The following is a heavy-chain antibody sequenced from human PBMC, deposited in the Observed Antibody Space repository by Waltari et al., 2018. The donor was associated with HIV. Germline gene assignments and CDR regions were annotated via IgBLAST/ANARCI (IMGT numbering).Heavy chain of an antibody. V-gene: IGHV3-33*05. CDR3: ARGGVLTYYYTMDV. D-gene: IGHD3-16*01. CDR1: GVTFSNHG. Sequence: QVQLVESGGGVVQPGRSLRLSCEASGVTFSNHGMHWLRQAPGKGLEWVAVLSDDGSDKYYADSVGGRFTISRDNSKNTLYLQMNNLRAEDTAVYFCARGGVLTYYYTMDVWGQGTTVTVSS. CDR2: LSDDGSDK. J-gene: IGHJ6*02.